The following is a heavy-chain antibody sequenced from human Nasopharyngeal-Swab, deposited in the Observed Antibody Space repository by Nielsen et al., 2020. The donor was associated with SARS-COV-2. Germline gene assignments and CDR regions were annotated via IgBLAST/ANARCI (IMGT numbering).Heavy chain of an antibody. Sequence: SVKVSCKTSGGTFSSYGISWFRQAPGQGLEWMGGIIPILPITNYAQKFQDRVTITADKSTSTAYMELSSLRSEDTAAYYCARGGWLRKDYYYSYYYMDVWGKGTSVTVSS. D-gene: IGHD5-24*01. J-gene: IGHJ6*03. CDR3: ARGGWLRKDYYYSYYYMDV. CDR2: IIPILPIT. V-gene: IGHV1-69*10. CDR1: GGTFSSYG.